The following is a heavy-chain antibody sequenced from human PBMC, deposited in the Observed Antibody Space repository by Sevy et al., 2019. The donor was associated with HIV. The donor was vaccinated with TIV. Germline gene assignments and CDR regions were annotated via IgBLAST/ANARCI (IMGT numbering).Heavy chain of an antibody. J-gene: IGHJ6*02. CDR2: ISSSSSYI. CDR3: ARVRSGSYPDYYYYYGMDV. V-gene: IGHV3-21*01. D-gene: IGHD1-26*01. Sequence: GESLKISCAASGFTFSSYSMNWVRQAPGKGLEWVSSISSSSSYIYYADSVKGRFTISRDNAKNSLYLQMNSLRAEDTAVYYCARVRSGSYPDYYYYYGMDVWGQGTTVTVSS. CDR1: GFTFSSYS.